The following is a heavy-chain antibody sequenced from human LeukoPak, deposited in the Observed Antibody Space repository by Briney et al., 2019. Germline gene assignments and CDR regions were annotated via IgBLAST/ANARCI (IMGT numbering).Heavy chain of an antibody. CDR1: GGSISSSSYY. J-gene: IGHJ4*02. CDR2: IYYSGST. Sequence: SETLSLTCTVSGGSISSSSYYWGWIRQPPGKGLEWIGSIYYSGSTYYNPSLKSRVTISVDRSKNQFSLKLSSVTAADTAVYYCAREGEYGPGTFDYWGQGTLVTVSS. V-gene: IGHV4-39*07. CDR3: AREGEYGPGTFDY. D-gene: IGHD3-10*01.